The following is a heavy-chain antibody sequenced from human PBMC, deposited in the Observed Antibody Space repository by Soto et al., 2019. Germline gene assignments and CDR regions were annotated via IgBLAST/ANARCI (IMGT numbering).Heavy chain of an antibody. D-gene: IGHD3-22*01. CDR3: ARVAQNYYDSSGYYY. Sequence: SETMSLTCTVSGGSISSGGYYWSWIRQHPGKGLEWIGYIYYSGSTYYNPSLKSRVTISVDTSKNQFSLKLSSVTAADTAVYYCARVAQNYYDSSGYYYWGQGTLVTVSS. CDR2: IYYSGST. V-gene: IGHV4-31*03. CDR1: GGSISSGGYY. J-gene: IGHJ4*02.